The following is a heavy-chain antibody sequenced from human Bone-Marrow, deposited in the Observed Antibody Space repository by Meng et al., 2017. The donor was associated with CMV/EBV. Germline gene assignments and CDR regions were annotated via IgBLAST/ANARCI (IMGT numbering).Heavy chain of an antibody. Sequence: ASVKVSCKASGYTFNAFGIMWVRQAPGQGLEWMGWISAYNGNTNYAQKLQGRVTMTTDTSTSTAYMELRSLRSDDTTVDYCARETEMAAALSMDTWGQGTLVTVSS. CDR3: ARETEMAAALSMDT. D-gene: IGHD5-24*01. V-gene: IGHV1-18*01. J-gene: IGHJ5*02. CDR1: GYTFNAFG. CDR2: ISAYNGNT.